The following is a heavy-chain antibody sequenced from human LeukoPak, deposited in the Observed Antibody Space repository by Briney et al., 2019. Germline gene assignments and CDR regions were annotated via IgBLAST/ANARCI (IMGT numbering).Heavy chain of an antibody. CDR3: TFNLGSGSYAFDI. J-gene: IGHJ3*02. V-gene: IGHV4-39*07. CDR2: IFYSGST. Sequence: SETLSLTCTVSGGSISSSYYYWGWIRQPPGKGLEWIGSIFYSGSTYYSPSLKSRVTISEDTSKNQFSLRLSSVTATVTAVYYCTFNLGSGSYAFDIWGQGTMVTVSS. CDR1: GGSISSSYYY. D-gene: IGHD3-10*01.